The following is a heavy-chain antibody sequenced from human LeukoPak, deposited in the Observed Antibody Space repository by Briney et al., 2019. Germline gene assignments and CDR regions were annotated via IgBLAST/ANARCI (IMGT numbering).Heavy chain of an antibody. CDR1: GFTFSSYA. J-gene: IGHJ4*02. CDR2: ISGSGGST. Sequence: GGSLRLSCAASGFTFSSYAMSWVRQAPGKGLEWVSAISGSGGSTYYADSVKGRFTISRDNSKNTLYLQMNSLRAEDTAVYYCAKGPTHYEILTGYYLWPLDYWGQGTLDTVSS. V-gene: IGHV3-23*01. D-gene: IGHD3-9*01. CDR3: AKGPTHYEILTGYYLWPLDY.